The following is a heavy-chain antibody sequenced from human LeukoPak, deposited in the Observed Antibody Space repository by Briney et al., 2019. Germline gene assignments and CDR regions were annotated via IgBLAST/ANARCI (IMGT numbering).Heavy chain of an antibody. CDR3: AMAPDSSGYYPFDY. Sequence: ASVKVSCKVSGYTLTELSMHWVRQAPGKGLEWMGGFDPEDGETIYAQKFQGRVTMTEDTSADTAYMELSSLRSEDTAVYYCAMAPDSSGYYPFDYWGQETLVTVSS. V-gene: IGHV1-24*01. CDR2: FDPEDGET. D-gene: IGHD3-22*01. J-gene: IGHJ4*02. CDR1: GYTLTELS.